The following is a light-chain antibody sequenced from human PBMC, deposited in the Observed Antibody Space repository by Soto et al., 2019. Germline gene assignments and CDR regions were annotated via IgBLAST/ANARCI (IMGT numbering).Light chain of an antibody. CDR3: PQDFNYPRT. CDR2: GAS. V-gene: IGKV1-6*01. CDR1: QGIKND. J-gene: IGKJ3*01. Sequence: AIQMTQSPSSLSASVGDRVTITCRASQGIKNDLAWYQQKPGKAPQLLIYGASSLHRGVPSRFSGRTSGVDFTLTISSLQPEDFATYYCPQDFNYPRTFGPGTKGGYQ.